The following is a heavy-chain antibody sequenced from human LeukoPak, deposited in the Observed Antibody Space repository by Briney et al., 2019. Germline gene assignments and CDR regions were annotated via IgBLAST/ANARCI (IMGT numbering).Heavy chain of an antibody. D-gene: IGHD6-19*01. Sequence: SVKVSSKASGGIFSSYAISWVRQAPGQGLEWMGGITPIFGTANYAQKFQGRVTITADESTSAAYMELSSLRSEDTAVYYCARVGAVAGTGDYWGQGTLVTVSS. CDR3: ARVGAVAGTGDY. CDR2: ITPIFGTA. V-gene: IGHV1-69*13. CDR1: GGIFSSYA. J-gene: IGHJ4*02.